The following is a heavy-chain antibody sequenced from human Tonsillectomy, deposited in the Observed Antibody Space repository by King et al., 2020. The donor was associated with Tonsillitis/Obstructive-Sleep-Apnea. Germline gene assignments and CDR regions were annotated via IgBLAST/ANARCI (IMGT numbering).Heavy chain of an antibody. D-gene: IGHD4-17*01. Sequence: VQLVESGGGLVKPGGSLRLSCAASGFTFSSYSMNWVRQAPGKGLEWVSSISSSSSYIYYADSVKGRFTISRDNAKNSLYLQMNSRRAEDTAVYYCARYRARYGYYYYYYMDVWGKGTTVTVSS. CDR2: ISSSSSYI. J-gene: IGHJ6*03. CDR3: ARYRARYGYYYYYYMDV. V-gene: IGHV3-21*01. CDR1: GFTFSSYS.